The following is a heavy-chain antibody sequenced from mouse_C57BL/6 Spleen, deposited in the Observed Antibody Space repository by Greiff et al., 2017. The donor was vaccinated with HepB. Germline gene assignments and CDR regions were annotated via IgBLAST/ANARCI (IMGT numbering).Heavy chain of an antibody. Sequence: VQLQQSGAELVKPGASVKMSCKASGYTFTSYWITWVKQRPGQGLEWIGDIYPGSGSTNYNEKFTSKATLTVDTSSSTAYLQLSSLASEDSAVDDCARRDGSDGGYFGYWGQGTTLTVSS. CDR2: IYPGSGST. V-gene: IGHV1-55*01. CDR1: GYTFTSYW. CDR3: ARRDGSDGGYFGY. J-gene: IGHJ2*01. D-gene: IGHD1-1*02.